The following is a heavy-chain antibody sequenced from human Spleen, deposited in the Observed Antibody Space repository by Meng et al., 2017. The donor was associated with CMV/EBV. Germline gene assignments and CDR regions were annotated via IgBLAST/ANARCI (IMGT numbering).Heavy chain of an antibody. CDR2: SNAGNGNT. Sequence: ASVKVSCKASGYTFTSYAMHWVRQAPGQRLEWMGWSNAGNGNTKYSQEFQGRVTITRDTSASTAYMELSSLRSEDMAVYYCARGILPGSPSAIGTNYYYYHGMDVWGQGTTVTVSS. D-gene: IGHD1-1*01. CDR3: ARGILPGSPSAIGTNYYYYHGMDV. V-gene: IGHV1-3*02. J-gene: IGHJ6*02. CDR1: GYTFTSYA.